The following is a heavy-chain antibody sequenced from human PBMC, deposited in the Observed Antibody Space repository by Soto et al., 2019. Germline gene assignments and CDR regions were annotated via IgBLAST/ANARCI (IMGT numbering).Heavy chain of an antibody. Sequence: QVQLVQSGAEVKKPGASVKVSCKASGYSFTTYYIHWVRQAPGQGLEWMGIIDPSSGSAGYAQKFRVSVTMTRDTPESTFYMELSSLRSEDTAVYYCARVNDLPYYYYGLDVWGLGTTVTGSS. CDR1: GYSFTTYY. CDR2: IDPSSGSA. CDR3: ARVNDLPYYYYGLDV. D-gene: IGHD1-1*01. J-gene: IGHJ6*02. V-gene: IGHV1-46*03.